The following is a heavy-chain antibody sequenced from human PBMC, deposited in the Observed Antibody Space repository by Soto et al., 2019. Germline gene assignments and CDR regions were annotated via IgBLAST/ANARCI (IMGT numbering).Heavy chain of an antibody. CDR2: IRSKANSYAT. V-gene: IGHV3-73*01. J-gene: IGHJ4*02. D-gene: IGHD3-9*01. Sequence: GGSLRLSCAASGFTFSGSAMHWVRQASGKGLEWVGRIRSKANSYATAYAASVKGRFTISRDDSKKTAYLQMNSLESEDTAVNYCSRDDSDWFFNWGRGTLVTVSS. CDR1: GFTFSGSA. CDR3: SRDDSDWFFN.